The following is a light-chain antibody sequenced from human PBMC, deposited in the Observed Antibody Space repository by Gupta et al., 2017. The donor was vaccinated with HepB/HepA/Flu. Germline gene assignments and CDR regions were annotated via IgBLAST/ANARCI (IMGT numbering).Light chain of an antibody. V-gene: IGLV1-51*02. CDR2: ESN. Sequence: QSVLTQPPSVSAAPGQKVPISCSGSSHNLGNNYVSWYQQYPGTAPKFLIFESNKRSSGIPNRFSASKSETSATLDITGLQTGDEADYYCGTWDTSRSAGVFGGGTKLTVL. CDR1: SHNLGNNY. J-gene: IGLJ3*02. CDR3: GTWDTSRSAGV.